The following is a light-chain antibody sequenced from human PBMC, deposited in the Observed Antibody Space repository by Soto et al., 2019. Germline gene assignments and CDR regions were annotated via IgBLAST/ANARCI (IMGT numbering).Light chain of an antibody. J-gene: IGLJ1*01. Sequence: QSALTQPRSVSGSPGQSVTISCTGTSSDVGGYNYVSWYQQHPGKAPKLMIYDVSKRPSGVPDRFSGSKPGNTASLTISGLQAEDEADYYCCSYAGSYASRVFGTGTKLTVL. CDR3: CSYAGSYASRV. V-gene: IGLV2-11*01. CDR1: SSDVGGYNY. CDR2: DVS.